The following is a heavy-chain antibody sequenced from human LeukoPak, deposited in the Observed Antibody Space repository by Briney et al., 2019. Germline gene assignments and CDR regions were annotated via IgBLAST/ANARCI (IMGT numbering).Heavy chain of an antibody. CDR1: GFTVSSNY. D-gene: IGHD3-22*01. V-gene: IGHV3-53*05. Sequence: GGSRRLSCAASGFTVSSNYMSWVRQAPGKGLEWVSVIYSDGRTYYADSVKGRFTISRDNSKNTLYLQMNSLRAEDTAVYYCAKDLGPYMIAVGLDFWGQGTLVTVSS. CDR3: AKDLGPYMIAVGLDF. CDR2: IYSDGRT. J-gene: IGHJ4*02.